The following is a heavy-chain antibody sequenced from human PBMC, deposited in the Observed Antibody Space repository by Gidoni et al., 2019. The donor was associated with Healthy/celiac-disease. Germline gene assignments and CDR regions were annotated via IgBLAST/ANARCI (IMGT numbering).Heavy chain of an antibody. V-gene: IGHV4-34*01. J-gene: IGHJ4*02. D-gene: IGHD2-15*01. CDR3: ARYWRRSRAPADY. Sequence: QVQLQQWGAGLLKPSETLSLTCAVSGGSFSGYYWSWIRQPPGKGLEWIGEINHSGSTNYNPSLKSRVTISVDTSKNQFSLKLSSVTAADTAVYYCARYWRRSRAPADYWGQGTLVTVSS. CDR2: INHSGST. CDR1: GGSFSGYY.